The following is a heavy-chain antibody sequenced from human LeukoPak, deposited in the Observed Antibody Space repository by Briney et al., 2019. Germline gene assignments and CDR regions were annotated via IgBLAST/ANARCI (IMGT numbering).Heavy chain of an antibody. V-gene: IGHV3-23*01. CDR1: GFTFRSYP. Sequence: GGSLRLSCAASGFTFRSYPMNSVRQAPGKGLEWVSTISGSGGSTYYADSVKGRFTISRDNSKNTLYLQMNRLRAEDTAVYYCAKERTQTTSFDYWGQGTLVTVSS. J-gene: IGHJ4*02. D-gene: IGHD2/OR15-2a*01. CDR2: ISGSGGST. CDR3: AKERTQTTSFDY.